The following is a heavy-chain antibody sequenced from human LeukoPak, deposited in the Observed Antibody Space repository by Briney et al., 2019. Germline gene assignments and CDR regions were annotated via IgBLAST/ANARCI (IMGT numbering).Heavy chain of an antibody. CDR1: GYTFTSYG. CDR3: ASHYGGNSEVDY. J-gene: IGHJ4*02. Sequence: ASVKVSCKASGYTFTSYGISWVRQAPGQGLEWMGWTSAYNGNTNCAQKLQGRVTMTTDTSTSTAYMELRSLRSDDTAVYYCASHYGGNSEVDYWGQGTLVTVSS. V-gene: IGHV1-18*01. D-gene: IGHD4-23*01. CDR2: TSAYNGNT.